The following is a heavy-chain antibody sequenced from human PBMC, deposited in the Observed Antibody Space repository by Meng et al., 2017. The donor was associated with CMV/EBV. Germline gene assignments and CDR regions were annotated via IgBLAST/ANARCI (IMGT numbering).Heavy chain of an antibody. Sequence: GRSLRLSCTASGVTFSSYAWSWVRQAPGKGLEWVSTITGGAGSTYTADSVQGRFTISTDKSKNTLYLQMSSLRGEDTAIYFCAKSRGGYGSGSYYTFDSWGQGTLVTVSS. D-gene: IGHD3-10*01. J-gene: IGHJ4*02. CDR1: GVTFSSYA. CDR2: ITGGAGST. V-gene: IGHV3-23*01. CDR3: AKSRGGYGSGSYYTFDS.